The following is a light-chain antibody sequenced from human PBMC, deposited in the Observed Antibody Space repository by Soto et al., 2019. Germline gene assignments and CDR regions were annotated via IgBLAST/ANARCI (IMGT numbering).Light chain of an antibody. CDR1: QSISSY. V-gene: IGKV1-39*01. J-gene: IGKJ2*01. CDR2: AAS. Sequence: DIQMTQSPSSLSASVGDRVTITCRASQSISSYLNWHQQKPGKAPKLLIYAASSLQSGVPSRFSGSGSGTDFTLTISSLQPEDFATYYCQQSYSTRMYTFGQGTKLEIK. CDR3: QQSYSTRMYT.